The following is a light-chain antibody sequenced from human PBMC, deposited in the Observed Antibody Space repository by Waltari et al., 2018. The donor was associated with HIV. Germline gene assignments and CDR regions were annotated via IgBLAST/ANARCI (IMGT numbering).Light chain of an antibody. CDR2: LTS. Sequence: DIVMTQSPDSLAVSLGERATINCTSSQSVLYRSDNKNYLAWYQHKPGQPPKLLISLTSARESGAPDRFSGSGSGANFTLTIRSLQAEDVAVYYCQQFYGFPWTFGQGTKVEIK. J-gene: IGKJ1*01. V-gene: IGKV4-1*01. CDR1: QSVLYRSDNKNY. CDR3: QQFYGFPWT.